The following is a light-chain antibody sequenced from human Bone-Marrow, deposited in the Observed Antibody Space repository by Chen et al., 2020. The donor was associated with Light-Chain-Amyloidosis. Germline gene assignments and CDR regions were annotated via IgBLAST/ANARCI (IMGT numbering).Light chain of an antibody. CDR3: QSADSSGTYEVI. V-gene: IGLV3-25*03. CDR1: DLPTKY. CDR2: RDT. Sequence: SYELTQPPSVSVSSRQTARLTCSGDDLPTKYAYWYQQKPGQAPVLVIHRDTERPSGISERFSGSSSGTTATLTISGVQAEDEADYHCQSADSSGTYEVIFGGGTKLTVL. J-gene: IGLJ2*01.